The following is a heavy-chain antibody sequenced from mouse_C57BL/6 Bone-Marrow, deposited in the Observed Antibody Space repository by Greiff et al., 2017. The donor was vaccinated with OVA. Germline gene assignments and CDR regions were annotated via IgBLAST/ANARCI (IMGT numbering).Heavy chain of an antibody. J-gene: IGHJ1*03. V-gene: IGHV5-17*01. CDR3: ARRNYYGSSPSWYFDV. Sequence: DVKLVESGGGLVKPGGSLKLSCAASGFTFSDYGMHWVRQAPEKGLEWVAYISSGSSTIYYADTVKGRFTISRDNAKNTLFLQMTSLRSEDTAMYYCARRNYYGSSPSWYFDVWGTGTTVTVSS. CDR1: GFTFSDYG. CDR2: ISSGSSTI. D-gene: IGHD1-1*01.